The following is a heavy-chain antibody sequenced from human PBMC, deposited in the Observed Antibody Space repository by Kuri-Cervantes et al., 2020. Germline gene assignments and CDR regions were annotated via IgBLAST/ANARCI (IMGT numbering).Heavy chain of an antibody. CDR3: ARDLKAFPYVY. CDR2: ISTYNGDT. D-gene: IGHD3-10*02. Sequence: ASVKVSCKVSGYTFTSYGLSWVRQAPGQGLEWMGWISTYNGDTNYAQSLQGRVTMTTDTSTSTAYMELRSLRSDDTAVYYCARDLKAFPYVYWGQGTLVTVSS. V-gene: IGHV1-18*01. CDR1: GYTFTSYG. J-gene: IGHJ4*02.